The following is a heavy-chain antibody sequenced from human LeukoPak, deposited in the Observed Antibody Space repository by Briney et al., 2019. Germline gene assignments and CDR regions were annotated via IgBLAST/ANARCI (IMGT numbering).Heavy chain of an antibody. D-gene: IGHD2-2*01. CDR2: IYDSGSTDYNPS. J-gene: IGHJ4*02. V-gene: IGHV4-4*02. CDR3: ARDPIGYCSSTSCSYFDY. CDR1: GGSISSNNW. Sequence: SETLSLTCAVSGGSISSNNWWSWVRQPPGKGLEWIGEIYDSGSTDYNPSNYNPSLKSRVTIAVDKSKNQLSLKLSSVTAADTAVYYCARDPIGYCSSTSCSYFDYWGQGTLVTVS.